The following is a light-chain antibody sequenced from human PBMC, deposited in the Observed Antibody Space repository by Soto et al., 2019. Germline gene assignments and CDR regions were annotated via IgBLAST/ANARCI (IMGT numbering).Light chain of an antibody. CDR1: QSVSSY. CDR2: DAS. V-gene: IGKV3-11*01. Sequence: EILLTQSPATRSLAPGERATLSCRASQSVSSYLAWYQQKPGQAPRLLIYDASNRATGIPARFSGSGSGPDFTLTISRLEPEDFAVYYCQQYGGSPRTFGQGTKV. CDR3: QQYGGSPRT. J-gene: IGKJ1*01.